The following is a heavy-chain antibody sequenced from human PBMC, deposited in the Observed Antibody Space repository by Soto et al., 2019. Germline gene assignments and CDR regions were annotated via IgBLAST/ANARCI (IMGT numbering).Heavy chain of an antibody. CDR1: GFTFSSYG. D-gene: IGHD2-2*01. CDR3: ARDRVRPAKYCSSTSCSLSYYFDY. Sequence: GGSLRLSCAASGFTFSSYGMHWVRQAPGKGLEWVAVIWYDGSNKYYADSVKGRFTISRDNSKNTLYLQMNSLRAEDTAVYYCARDRVRPAKYCSSTSCSLSYYFDYWGQGTLVTVSS. CDR2: IWYDGSNK. J-gene: IGHJ4*02. V-gene: IGHV3-33*01.